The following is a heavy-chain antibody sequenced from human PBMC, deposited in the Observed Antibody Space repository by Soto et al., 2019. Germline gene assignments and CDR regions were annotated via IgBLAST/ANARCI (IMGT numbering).Heavy chain of an antibody. J-gene: IGHJ5*02. V-gene: IGHV2-5*01. D-gene: IGHD1-26*01. CDR2: IYWHDDN. CDR3: GHRQGSIVVNGHNWSDP. Sequence: QITLKESGPTLVKPTQTLTLTCTFSGFSLSTTGVGVGWIRQPPGKALEWLALIYWHDDNRYSPSLKIRLTTNEDPAKNKVVLRVTNMGAVDTATYARGHRQGSIVVNGHNWSDPCVQGTLVTVSS. CDR1: GFSLSTTGVG.